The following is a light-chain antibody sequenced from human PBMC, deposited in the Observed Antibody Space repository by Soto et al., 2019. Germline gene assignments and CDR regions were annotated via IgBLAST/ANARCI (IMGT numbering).Light chain of an antibody. CDR3: SSYTSGSSLCV. CDR2: EVS. J-gene: IGLJ1*01. V-gene: IGLV2-14*01. CDR1: SSDVGGYDF. Sequence: YVLTQPASESGYPGQSITISCTGTSSDVGGYDFVSWYQQHSGKAPKLRIYEVSYRPSGVSNRFSGSKSGNTASLTISGLQAEDEAYYYCSSYTSGSSLCVFGTGIKFAVL.